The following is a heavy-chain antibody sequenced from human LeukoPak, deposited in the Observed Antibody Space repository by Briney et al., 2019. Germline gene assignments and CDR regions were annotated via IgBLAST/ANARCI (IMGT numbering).Heavy chain of an antibody. V-gene: IGHV3-7*04. Sequence: PTGGSLRLSGEASGFTFSNYWMTWVRQAPGKGLEWVANTKQDGSDENYVDSVKGRFTISRDNGKNSLYLQMNSLRAEDTAVYYCARGGSDSDYWGQGTLVTVSS. J-gene: IGHJ4*02. CDR3: ARGGSDSDY. CDR1: GFTFSNYW. CDR2: TKQDGSDE. D-gene: IGHD6-6*01.